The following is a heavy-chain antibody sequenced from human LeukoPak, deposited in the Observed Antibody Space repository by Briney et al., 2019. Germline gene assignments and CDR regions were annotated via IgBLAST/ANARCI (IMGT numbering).Heavy chain of an antibody. CDR3: ARAKYSSRWSLDY. V-gene: IGHV3-74*01. CDR1: GFTFNIYW. D-gene: IGHD6-13*01. CDR2: IYSNGGGA. Sequence: GGSLRLSCATSGFTFNIYWMQWVRQVPGKGLVWVSRIYSNGGGANYADTVKGRFTTSRDNGNNTMYMQMNSLRDEDTAIYYCARAKYSSRWSLDYWGQGALVTVSS. J-gene: IGHJ4*02.